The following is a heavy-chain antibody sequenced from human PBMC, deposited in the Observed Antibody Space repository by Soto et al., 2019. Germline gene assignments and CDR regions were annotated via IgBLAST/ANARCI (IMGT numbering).Heavy chain of an antibody. Sequence: GGSLRLSCAASGFTFSSYAMSWVRQAPGKGLEWVSAISGSGGSTYYADSVKGRFTISRDNSKNTLYLQMNSLRAEDTAVYYCAKYVVVVAATPNYFDYWGQGTLVTAPQ. V-gene: IGHV3-23*01. D-gene: IGHD2-15*01. CDR3: AKYVVVVAATPNYFDY. J-gene: IGHJ4*02. CDR1: GFTFSSYA. CDR2: ISGSGGST.